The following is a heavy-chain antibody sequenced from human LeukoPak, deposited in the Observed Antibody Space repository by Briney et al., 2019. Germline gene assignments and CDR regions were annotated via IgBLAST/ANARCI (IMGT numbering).Heavy chain of an antibody. V-gene: IGHV4-34*01. Sequence: SETLSLTCAVYGGSFSGHYWSWIRQPPGKGLEWIGEINHSGSTNYNPSLKSRVTISVDTSKNQFSLKMSSVTAADTAMYYCARAMGIWSGYYTSHYYYYGMDVWGQGTTVTVSS. CDR3: ARAMGIWSGYYTSHYYYYGMDV. CDR2: INHSGST. J-gene: IGHJ6*02. CDR1: GGSFSGHY. D-gene: IGHD3-3*01.